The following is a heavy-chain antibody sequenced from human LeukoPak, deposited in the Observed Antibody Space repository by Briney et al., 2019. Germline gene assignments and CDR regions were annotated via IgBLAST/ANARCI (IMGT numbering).Heavy chain of an antibody. V-gene: IGHV1-8*01. Sequence: GASVKVSCKASGYTFTSHDINWVRQATGQGLEWMGWMNPNSGNTGYAQKFQGSVTMTRNTSISTAYMELSSLRSEDTAVYYCARGDPYCGGDCYSNWGQGTLVTVSS. J-gene: IGHJ4*02. D-gene: IGHD2-21*02. CDR2: MNPNSGNT. CDR1: GYTFTSHD. CDR3: ARGDPYCGGDCYSN.